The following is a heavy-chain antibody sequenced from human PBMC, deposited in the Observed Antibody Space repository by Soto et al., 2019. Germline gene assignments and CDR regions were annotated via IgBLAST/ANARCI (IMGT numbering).Heavy chain of an antibody. CDR3: SLVLCSSTSCYTNYYYGMDV. CDR2: IIPIFGTA. V-gene: IGHV1-69*01. D-gene: IGHD2-2*02. J-gene: IGHJ6*02. CDR1: GGTFSSYA. Sequence: QVQLVQSGAEVKKPGSSVKVSCKASGGTFSSYAISWVRQAPGQGLAWMGGIIPIFGTANYAQKFQGRVTITADEATSTAYMELSSLRSEDTAVYYCSLVLCSSTSCYTNYYYGMDVWGQGTTVTVSS.